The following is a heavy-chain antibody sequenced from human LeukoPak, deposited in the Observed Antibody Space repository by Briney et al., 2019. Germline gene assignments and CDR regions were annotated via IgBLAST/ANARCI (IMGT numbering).Heavy chain of an antibody. CDR1: GGSISSGGYY. Sequence: PSETLSLTCTVSGGSISSGGYYWSWIRQHPGKGLEWIGYMYFSGITSYNPSLKSRVTISVDTSKNQFSLKLSSVTAADTAVYYCARDGYSSSSYFDYWGQGTLVTASS. V-gene: IGHV4-31*03. J-gene: IGHJ4*02. D-gene: IGHD6-6*01. CDR3: ARDGYSSSSYFDY. CDR2: MYFSGIT.